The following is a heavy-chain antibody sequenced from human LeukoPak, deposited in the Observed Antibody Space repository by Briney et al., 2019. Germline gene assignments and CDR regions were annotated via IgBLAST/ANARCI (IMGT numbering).Heavy chain of an antibody. D-gene: IGHD6-13*01. CDR3: AKCRSWYLVDY. J-gene: IGHJ4*02. Sequence: GGSLRLSCAAPGFTFSSYAMSWVRQAPGKGLEWVSAISGSGGSTYYADSVKGRLTISRDNSKNTLYLQMNSLRAEDTAVYYCAKCRSWYLVDYWGQGTLVTVSS. CDR1: GFTFSSYA. CDR2: ISGSGGST. V-gene: IGHV3-23*01.